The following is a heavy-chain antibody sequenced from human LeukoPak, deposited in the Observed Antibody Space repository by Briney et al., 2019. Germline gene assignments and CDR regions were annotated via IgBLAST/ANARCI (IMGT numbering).Heavy chain of an antibody. J-gene: IGHJ4*02. D-gene: IGHD5-18*01. CDR3: AKDREGYSYGYSFYPYYCDY. CDR2: IWYDGSNK. Sequence: GGSLRLSCAASGFTFSSYGMHWVRQAPGKGLEWVAFIWYDGSNKYYVDSVKGRFTISRDNSKNTLYLQMNSLRAEDTAVYYCAKDREGYSYGYSFYPYYCDYWGQGTLVTASS. CDR1: GFTFSSYG. V-gene: IGHV3-30*02.